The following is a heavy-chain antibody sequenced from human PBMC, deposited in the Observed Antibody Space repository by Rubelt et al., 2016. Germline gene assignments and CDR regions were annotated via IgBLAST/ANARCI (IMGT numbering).Heavy chain of an antibody. V-gene: IGHV1-69*01. D-gene: IGHD5-18*01. J-gene: IGHJ6*02. CDR1: GGTFSSYA. CDR2: IIPLFGTG. Sequence: QVQLVQSGAEVKKPGSSVKVSCKASGGTFSSYAISWMQQAPGQGLAWMGAIIPLFGTGNYAQKFQGRVTITADEATSTAYMELSSLRSEDTAVYYCARDIRGYSYASGYYFYAMDVWGQGTTVTVSS. CDR3: ARDIRGYSYASGYYFYAMDV.